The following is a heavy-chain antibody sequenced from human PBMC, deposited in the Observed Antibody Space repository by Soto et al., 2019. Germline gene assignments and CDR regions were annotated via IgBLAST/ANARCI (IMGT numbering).Heavy chain of an antibody. CDR2: IVVASGNT. CDR1: GFTFTSSG. J-gene: IGHJ3*02. CDR3: AASKGDAADGFDI. Sequence: QMQLVQSGPEVKKPGTSVKVSCKTSGFTFTSSGVQWVRQARGQRLEWIGWIVVASGNTNYAQKFHERGTSTRDLSTGTGYMELGSLGSEDTAAYYCAASKGDAADGFDIWGHGTMVAVSS. D-gene: IGHD3-10*01. V-gene: IGHV1-58*01.